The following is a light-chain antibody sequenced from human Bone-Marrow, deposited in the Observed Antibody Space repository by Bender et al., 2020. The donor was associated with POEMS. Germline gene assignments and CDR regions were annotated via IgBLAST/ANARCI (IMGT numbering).Light chain of an antibody. CDR2: EVT. CDR3: CSYTSGATFV. Sequence: QSALTQPASVSGSPGQSITISCSGTSSDVGSYSLVSWYQQLPGKAPKLLIYEVTKRPSGISNRFSGSKSGNTASLTVSGLQTEDEADYYCCSYTSGATFVFGTGTKVTVL. CDR1: SSDVGSYSL. V-gene: IGLV2-23*02. J-gene: IGLJ1*01.